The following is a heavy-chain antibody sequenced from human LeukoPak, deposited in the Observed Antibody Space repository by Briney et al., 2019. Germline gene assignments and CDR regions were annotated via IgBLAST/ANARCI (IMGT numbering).Heavy chain of an antibody. CDR2: IYYSGST. Sequence: SETLSLTCTVSRGSITSSSYYWGWTRQPPGKGLEWNGSIYYSGSTYYNPPLKSRVTISVDTSKNQFSLKLSSVTAADTAVYYCARLGAIRYYYYGMDVWGQGTTVTVSS. CDR3: ARLGAIRYYYYGMDV. V-gene: IGHV4-39*01. CDR1: RGSITSSSYY. D-gene: IGHD1-26*01. J-gene: IGHJ6*02.